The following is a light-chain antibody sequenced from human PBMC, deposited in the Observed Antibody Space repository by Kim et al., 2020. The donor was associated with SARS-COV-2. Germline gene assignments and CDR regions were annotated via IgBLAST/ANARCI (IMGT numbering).Light chain of an antibody. V-gene: IGKV3-15*01. Sequence: EIVMTQSPDTLSVSPGERATLSCRASQSVSSNLAWYKQKPGQAPRLLIYGASTRATGIPARFSGSGSGTEFTLTISSLQSEDFAVYYCHQYNDWPRAFGQGTKVDIK. CDR2: GAS. CDR3: HQYNDWPRA. CDR1: QSVSSN. J-gene: IGKJ1*01.